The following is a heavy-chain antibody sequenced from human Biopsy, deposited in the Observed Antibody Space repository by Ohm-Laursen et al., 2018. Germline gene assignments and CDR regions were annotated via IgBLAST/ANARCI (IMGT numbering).Heavy chain of an antibody. V-gene: IGHV4-59*08. J-gene: IGHJ4*02. CDR1: GDSINSSY. D-gene: IGHD2-15*01. CDR3: ARRGSGGRSFGY. Sequence: GTLSLTCTVSGDSINSSYWSWIRQPPGKGLEWIGFISNSGNTNYNPSLKSRVTISADTSKNQFSLKLGSVTVADTAVFYCARRGSGGRSFGYWGQGSLVTVSS. CDR2: ISNSGNT.